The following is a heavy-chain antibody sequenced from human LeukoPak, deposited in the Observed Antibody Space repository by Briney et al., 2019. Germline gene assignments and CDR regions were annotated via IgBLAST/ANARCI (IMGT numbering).Heavy chain of an antibody. CDR3: ARAPGSSGWYIYYYYGMDV. D-gene: IGHD6-19*01. CDR1: GFTFSSYA. J-gene: IGHJ6*02. V-gene: IGHV3-30-3*01. CDR2: ISYDGSNK. Sequence: GRSLRLSCAASGFTFSSYAMHWVRQAPGKELEWVAVISYDGSNKYYADSVKGRFTISRDNSKNTLYLQMNSLRAEDTAVYYCARAPGSSGWYIYYYYGMDVWGQGTTVTVSS.